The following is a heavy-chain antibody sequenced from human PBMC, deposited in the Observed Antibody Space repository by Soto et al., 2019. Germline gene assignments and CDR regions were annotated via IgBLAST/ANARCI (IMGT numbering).Heavy chain of an antibody. D-gene: IGHD4-4*01. CDR2: ISFVGRRK. CDR1: GLIFRDYD. J-gene: IGHJ4*02. Sequence: HPGGSLRLSCAASGLIFRDYDMYWVRQAPGRGLEWVAVISFVGRRKYYGDSVKGRFTISRDGSRDPVYLQMTSLRVEDTAVYYYAKAKDKVATVNWGVDSCGLGTLVTVSS. CDR3: AKAKDKVATVNWGVDS. V-gene: IGHV3-30*18.